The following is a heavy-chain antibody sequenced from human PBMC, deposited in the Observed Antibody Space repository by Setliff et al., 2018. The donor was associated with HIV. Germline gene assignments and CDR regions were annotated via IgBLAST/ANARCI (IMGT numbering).Heavy chain of an antibody. Sequence: SETLSLTCSVSGAFTTSSLYSWGWFRQSPGKGLEWIGTIFYSGTTTYNPSLKSRITISVDTSKKEFSLNLSSLTAADTAVYFCARHVARFDYDTGGYYVSHFDYWGQGTQVTVSS. CDR2: IFYSGTT. CDR3: ARHVARFDYDTGGYYVSHFDY. CDR1: GAFTTSSLYS. J-gene: IGHJ4*02. D-gene: IGHD3-22*01. V-gene: IGHV4-39*07.